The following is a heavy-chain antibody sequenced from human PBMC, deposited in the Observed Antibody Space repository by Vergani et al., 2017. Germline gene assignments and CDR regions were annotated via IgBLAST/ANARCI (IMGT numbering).Heavy chain of an antibody. CDR1: GFSLSNARMG. J-gene: IGHJ6*02. Sequence: QVTLKESGPVLVKPTETLTLTCTVSGFSLSNARMGVSWIRQPPGKALEWLAHIFSNDEKSYSTSLKSRLTISKDTSKSQVVLTMTNMDPVDTATYYCARIDDSYYYDSSGYYSYYYGMDVWGQGTTVTVSS. V-gene: IGHV2-26*01. D-gene: IGHD3-22*01. CDR2: IFSNDEK. CDR3: ARIDDSYYYDSSGYYSYYYGMDV.